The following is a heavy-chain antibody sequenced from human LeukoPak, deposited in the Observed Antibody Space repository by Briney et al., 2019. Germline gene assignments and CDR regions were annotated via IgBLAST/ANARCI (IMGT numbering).Heavy chain of an antibody. CDR2: IYYSGST. D-gene: IGHD3-3*01. CDR1: GGSISSSSYY. V-gene: IGHV4-39*07. CDR3: ARGRPYYDFWSGYYGNFDY. J-gene: IGHJ4*02. Sequence: SETPSLTCTVSGGSISSSSYYWGWIRQPPGKGLEWIGSIYYSGSTYYNPSLKSRVTISVDTSKNQFSLKLSSVTAADTAVYYCARGRPYYDFWSGYYGNFDYWGQGTLVTVSS.